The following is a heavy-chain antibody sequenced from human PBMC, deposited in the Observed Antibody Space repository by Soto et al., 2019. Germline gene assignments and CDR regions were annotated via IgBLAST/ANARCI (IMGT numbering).Heavy chain of an antibody. Sequence: QLQLQESGPGLVKPSETLSLTCTVSGGSISSSSYYWGWIRQPPGKGLEWIGSIYYSGSTYYNPSLTSRVTRSVDTSKNQFSLKLSSVTAADTAVYYCARPRIAVAYSAFDIWGQGTMVTVSS. V-gene: IGHV4-39*01. CDR3: ARPRIAVAYSAFDI. CDR2: IYYSGST. CDR1: GGSISSSSYY. D-gene: IGHD6-19*01. J-gene: IGHJ3*02.